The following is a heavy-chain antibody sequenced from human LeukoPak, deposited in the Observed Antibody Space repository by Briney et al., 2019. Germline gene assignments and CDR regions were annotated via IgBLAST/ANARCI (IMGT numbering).Heavy chain of an antibody. V-gene: IGHV4-39*01. Sequence: PSETLCLTCTVSGGSITSSDYHWGCVRQPPGKGREWIGTISYSGNTDYNPSLRSRVPISVDTSNNQFSLRLGSVPAADAAVYHCARHCCSGPAKRVFDIWGQGTMVTVSS. J-gene: IGHJ3*02. D-gene: IGHD2-15*01. CDR1: GGSITSSDYH. CDR3: ARHCCSGPAKRVFDI. CDR2: ISYSGNT.